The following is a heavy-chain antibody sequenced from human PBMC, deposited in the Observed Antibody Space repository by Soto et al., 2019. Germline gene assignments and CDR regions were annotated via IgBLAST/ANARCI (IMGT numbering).Heavy chain of an antibody. CDR1: GGTFSSYT. J-gene: IGHJ4*02. CDR2: IIPILGIA. V-gene: IGHV1-69*08. Sequence: QVQLVQSGAEVKKPGSSVKVSCKASGGTFSSYTISWVRQAPGQGLEWMGRIIPILGIANYAQKFQGRVTITADKSTSTAYMELSSLRSEDTAVYYCARDRKGGGSLGYWGQGTLVTVSS. D-gene: IGHD3-3*01. CDR3: ARDRKGGGSLGY.